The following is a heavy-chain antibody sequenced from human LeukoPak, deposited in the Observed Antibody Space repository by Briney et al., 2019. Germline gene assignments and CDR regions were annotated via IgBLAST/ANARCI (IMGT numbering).Heavy chain of an antibody. D-gene: IGHD5-12*01. V-gene: IGHV3-7*04. Sequence: GSLRLSCAASGFNISNYWMTWVRQAPGKGLQWVANIKEDGGQKYYVDSVKGRLTISRDNPKNSLYLHLSRLRAEDTAVYFCARVSTHYDLDFFDFWGQGTLLTVSS. CDR2: IKEDGGQK. CDR3: ARVSTHYDLDFFDF. J-gene: IGHJ4*02. CDR1: GFNISNYW.